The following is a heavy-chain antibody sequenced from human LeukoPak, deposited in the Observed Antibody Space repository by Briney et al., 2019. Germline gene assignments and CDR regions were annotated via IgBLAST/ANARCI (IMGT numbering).Heavy chain of an antibody. V-gene: IGHV4-61*01. CDR3: ASKSTDHGELRFDY. Sequence: PSETLSLTCNVSGASVSSGSYYWSWIRQPPGKGLEWIGYIYYTGTTNYNPSLKSRVTISVDTSKNQFSLKVSSVTAADTGVYYCASKSTDHGELRFDYWGQGTLVTVSS. CDR2: IYYTGTT. J-gene: IGHJ4*02. D-gene: IGHD4-17*01. CDR1: GASVSSGSYY.